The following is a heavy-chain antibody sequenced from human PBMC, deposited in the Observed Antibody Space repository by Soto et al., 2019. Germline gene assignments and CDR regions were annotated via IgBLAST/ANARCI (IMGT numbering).Heavy chain of an antibody. D-gene: IGHD6-13*01. J-gene: IGHJ4*02. CDR3: VSEPSGSWSFDY. V-gene: IGHV1-8*01. CDR1: GYTFTSYD. CDR2: MNPNSGNT. Sequence: QVQLVQSGAEVKKPGASVKVSCKASGYTFTSYDINWVRQATGQGLEWMGWMNPNSGNTGYAQKFQGRVTMTRNTCISTAYMGLSSLRSYDTAVYYCVSEPSGSWSFDYWGEGTLVTVST.